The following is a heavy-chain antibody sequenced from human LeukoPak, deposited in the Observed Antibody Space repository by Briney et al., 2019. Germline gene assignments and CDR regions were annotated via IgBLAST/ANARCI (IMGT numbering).Heavy chain of an antibody. D-gene: IGHD3-10*01. CDR1: GFTFSSYS. J-gene: IGHJ4*02. V-gene: IGHV3-49*04. CDR3: TRALYGSGSVAVFDY. CDR2: IRSKAYGGTT. Sequence: PGGSLRLSCAASGFTFSSYSMNWVRQAPGKGLEWVGFIRSKAYGGTTEYAASVKGRFTISRDDSKSIAYLQMNSLKTEDTAVYYCTRALYGSGSVAVFDYWGQGTLVTVSS.